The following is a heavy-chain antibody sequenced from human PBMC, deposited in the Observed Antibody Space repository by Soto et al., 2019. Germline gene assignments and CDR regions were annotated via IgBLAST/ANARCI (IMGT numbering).Heavy chain of an antibody. V-gene: IGHV4-61*01. J-gene: IGHJ6*02. CDR3: ARDRQVTMVRGVIIGPDYYYGMDV. CDR1: GGSVSSGSYY. CDR2: FYYSGST. D-gene: IGHD3-10*01. Sequence: SETLSLTCTVSGGSVSSGSYYWSWIRQPPGRGLEWIGYFYYSGSTNYNPSLKSRVTISVDTSKNQFSLKLSSVTAADTAVYYCARDRQVTMVRGVIIGPDYYYGMDVWGQGTTVTVSS.